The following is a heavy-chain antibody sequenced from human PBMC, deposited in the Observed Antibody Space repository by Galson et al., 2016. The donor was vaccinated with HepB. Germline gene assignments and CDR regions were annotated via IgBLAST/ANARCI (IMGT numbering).Heavy chain of an antibody. J-gene: IGHJ4*02. CDR3: AKSGCSSTSCFPDY. Sequence: RLSCAASXXXFGHYXXXWVXXAPGKGLEXXXGISWNSDSIGYADSVKGRFTISRDNAKNSLYLQMNSLRAEDTALYYCAKSGCSSTSCFPDYXXQGTPVTXXS. D-gene: IGHD2-2*01. CDR2: ISWNSDSI. CDR1: XXXFGHYX. V-gene: IGHV3-9*01.